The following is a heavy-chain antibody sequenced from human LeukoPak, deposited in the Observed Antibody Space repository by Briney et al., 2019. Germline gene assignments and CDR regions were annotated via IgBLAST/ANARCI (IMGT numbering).Heavy chain of an antibody. CDR3: ASIEKSGGSSN. CDR1: GGSFSGYY. Sequence: PSETLSLTCAVYGGSFSGYYWSWIRQPPGKGLEWIGEINHSESTNYNPSLKSRVTISVDTSKNQFSLKLSSVTAADTAVYYCASIEKSGGSSNWGQGTLVTVSS. D-gene: IGHD2-15*01. V-gene: IGHV4-34*01. J-gene: IGHJ4*02. CDR2: INHSEST.